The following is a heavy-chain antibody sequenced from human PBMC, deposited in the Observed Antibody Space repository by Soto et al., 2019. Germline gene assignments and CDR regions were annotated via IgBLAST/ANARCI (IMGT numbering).Heavy chain of an antibody. J-gene: IGHJ3*02. CDR3: ARGLEYSSSSYAFDI. V-gene: IGHV4-34*01. CDR2: INHSGST. D-gene: IGHD6-6*01. CDR1: GGSFSGYY. Sequence: SETLSLTCAVYGGSFSGYYWSWIRQPPGKGLEWIGEINHSGSTNYNPSLKSRVTISVDTSKNQFSLKLSSVTAADTAVYYCARGLEYSSSSYAFDIWGQGTMVTVSS.